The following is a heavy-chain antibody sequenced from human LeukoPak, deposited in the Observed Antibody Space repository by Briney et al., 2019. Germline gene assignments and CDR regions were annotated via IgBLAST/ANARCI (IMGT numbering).Heavy chain of an antibody. J-gene: IGHJ4*02. CDR1: GGSISSYY. D-gene: IGHD2-15*01. CDR3: ARDCGGGCYSGFDY. Sequence: SETLSLTCTVSGGSISSYYWSWIRQPPGKGLEWIGHIYDSATTASNPSLKSRVTISVDTSQSQFSLRLSSVTAADTAIYYCARDCGGGCYSGFDYWGQGALVTVSS. CDR2: IYDSATT. V-gene: IGHV4-59*01.